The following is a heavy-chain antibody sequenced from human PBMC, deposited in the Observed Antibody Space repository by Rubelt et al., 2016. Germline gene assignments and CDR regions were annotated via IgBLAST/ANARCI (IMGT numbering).Heavy chain of an antibody. CDR3: ARVGIPPGALDI. CDR1: GGSFSGYY. V-gene: IGHV4-34*01. Sequence: QVQLQQWGAGLLKPSETLSLTCAVYGGSFSGYYWSWIRQPPGKGLEWIGEINHSGSTNYNPSLKSRVTISVDTSKNQFSLKLSSLTAADTAVYYCARVGIPPGALDIWGQGTMVTVSS. CDR2: INHSGST. D-gene: IGHD5-18*01. J-gene: IGHJ3*02.